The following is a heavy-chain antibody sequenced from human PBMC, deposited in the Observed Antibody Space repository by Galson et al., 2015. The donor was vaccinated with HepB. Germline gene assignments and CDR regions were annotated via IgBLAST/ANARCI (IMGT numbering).Heavy chain of an antibody. Sequence: SLRLSCAASGFTFSDHYMDWVRQAPGKGLEWVGRIKNKANSYTTQYAASVKGRFTISRDDSKKSLYLQMNSLKIEDTAVYYCAGGRFYYLTRGSRSVFRLNVWGQGTTVTVSS. CDR1: GFTFSDHY. J-gene: IGHJ6*02. CDR2: IKNKANSYTT. CDR3: AGGRFYYLTRGSRSVFRLNV. V-gene: IGHV3-72*01. D-gene: IGHD2-8*02.